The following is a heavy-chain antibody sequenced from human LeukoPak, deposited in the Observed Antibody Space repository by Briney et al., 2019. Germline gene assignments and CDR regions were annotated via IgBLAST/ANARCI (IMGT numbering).Heavy chain of an antibody. CDR3: ARVGGYYYDSSGYYWGAFDI. V-gene: IGHV3-33*01. CDR1: GFTFSDYA. CDR2: IYYDGSNQ. Sequence: GGSLRLSCETSGFTFSDYAMHWVRQAPGKGLEWVAMIYYDGSNQYYADSVKGRFIISRDNSKNSLYLQMNSLRAEDTAVYYCARVGGYYYDSSGYYWGAFDIWGQGTMVTVSS. J-gene: IGHJ3*02. D-gene: IGHD3-22*01.